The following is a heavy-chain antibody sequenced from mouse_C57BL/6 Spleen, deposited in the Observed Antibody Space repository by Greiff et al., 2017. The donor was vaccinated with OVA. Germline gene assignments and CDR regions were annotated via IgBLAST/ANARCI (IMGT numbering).Heavy chain of an antibody. J-gene: IGHJ4*01. Sequence: EVQLQQSGPGLVKPSQSLSLTCSVTGYSITSGYYWNWIRQFPGNKLEWMGYISYDGSNNYNPSLKNRISITRDTSKNQFFLKLNSVTTEDTATYYCARGTIYYDYDDYAMDYWGQGTSVTVSS. CDR3: ARGTIYYDYDDYAMDY. CDR1: GYSITSGYY. V-gene: IGHV3-6*01. D-gene: IGHD2-4*01. CDR2: ISYDGSN.